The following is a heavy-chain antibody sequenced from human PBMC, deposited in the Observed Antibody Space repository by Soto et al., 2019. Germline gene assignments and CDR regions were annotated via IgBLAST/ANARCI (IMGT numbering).Heavy chain of an antibody. Sequence: EVQLLEAGGGWVQPGGSLRLSCVASGFTFISYSWSWVRQAPGKGLEWLSYIDPSGGTVHYADSVEGRFAISRDNAMNSLYLHVNSLSDEDTAIYYCARDKLTGDPREAFENWCQGTMFSFSS. V-gene: IGHV3-48*02. CDR2: IDPSGGTV. J-gene: IGHJ3*02. CDR1: GFTFISYS. CDR3: ARDKLTGDPREAFEN. D-gene: IGHD7-27*01.